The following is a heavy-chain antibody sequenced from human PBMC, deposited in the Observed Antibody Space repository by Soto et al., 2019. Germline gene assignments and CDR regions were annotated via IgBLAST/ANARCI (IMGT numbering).Heavy chain of an antibody. CDR3: ARQFRDGSNAVEY. CDR1: GGSFSSNP. Sequence: QVQLQKSGPGLVKPSTTLSLPRTVSGGSFSSNPWRRIRQPPGMELDWFGDTSNSAPTIYNPSLKSRATISADTPKNTFSLRLSTVTASDTAVYFCARQFRDGSNAVEYWGQGALVTVSS. CDR2: TSNSAPT. J-gene: IGHJ4*02. D-gene: IGHD2-2*01. V-gene: IGHV4-59*08.